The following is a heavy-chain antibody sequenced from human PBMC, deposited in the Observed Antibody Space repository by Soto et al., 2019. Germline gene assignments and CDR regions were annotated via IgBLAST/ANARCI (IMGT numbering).Heavy chain of an antibody. CDR3: ARESGSAGSYYNGGYYYYYGMDV. D-gene: IGHD3-10*01. Sequence: QVQLQESGPGLVKPSQTLSLTCTVSGGSISSGGYYWSWIRQHPGKGLEWIGYIYYSGSTYYNPSLESRVTISVDTSKNQFSLKLSSVTAADKAVYYCARESGSAGSYYNGGYYYYYGMDVWGQGTTVTVSS. CDR1: GGSISSGGYY. V-gene: IGHV4-31*03. CDR2: IYYSGST. J-gene: IGHJ6*02.